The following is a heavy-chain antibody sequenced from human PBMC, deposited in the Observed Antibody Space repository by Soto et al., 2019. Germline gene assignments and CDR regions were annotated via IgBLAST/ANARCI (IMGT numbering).Heavy chain of an antibody. V-gene: IGHV1-18*01. CDR1: DYTFTSYG. Sequence: GASVKVSCKASDYTFTSYGISWVRQAPGQGLEWMGWISAYNGNTNYAQKLQGRVTMTTDSSTSTAYMDLRSLRSDDTAVYYCARDLVSHEQWLVPHYYYGMDVWGQGTTVTVSS. J-gene: IGHJ6*02. D-gene: IGHD6-19*01. CDR2: ISAYNGNT. CDR3: ARDLVSHEQWLVPHYYYGMDV.